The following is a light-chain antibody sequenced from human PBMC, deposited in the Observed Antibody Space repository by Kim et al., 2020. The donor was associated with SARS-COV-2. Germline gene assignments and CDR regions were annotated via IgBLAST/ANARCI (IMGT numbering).Light chain of an antibody. V-gene: IGLV3-21*04. Sequence: APGRTARITCGGNNIGRKAEHWFQQRPGQAPVSVIYNDDIRPSGIPGRFSGSNSGNTASLTISRAEAGDEADYYCQVWDSTSSHVVFGGGTQLTVL. CDR3: QVWDSTSSHVV. J-gene: IGLJ2*01. CDR2: NDD. CDR1: NIGRKA.